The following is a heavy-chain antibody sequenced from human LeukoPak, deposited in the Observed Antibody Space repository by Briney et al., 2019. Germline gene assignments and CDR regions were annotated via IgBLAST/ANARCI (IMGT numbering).Heavy chain of an antibody. Sequence: ASVKVSCKASGYTFTNYYIHWVRQAPAQGLEWMGWINHNSGGTNYAQKFQGRVTMTRDTSISTAYMELSKLTSDDTAVYYCAKDAIVRDYSNSDYWGQGTLVTVSS. CDR1: GYTFTNYY. CDR2: INHNSGGT. D-gene: IGHD4-11*01. CDR3: AKDAIVRDYSNSDY. J-gene: IGHJ4*02. V-gene: IGHV1-2*02.